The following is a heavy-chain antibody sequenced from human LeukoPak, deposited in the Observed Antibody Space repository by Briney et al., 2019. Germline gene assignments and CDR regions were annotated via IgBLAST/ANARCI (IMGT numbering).Heavy chain of an antibody. J-gene: IGHJ4*02. CDR1: GYTFTSYG. CDR3: AREAGDILTGYLDY. CDR2: MSAYNGNT. V-gene: IGHV1-18*04. D-gene: IGHD3-9*01. Sequence: EASVKVSCKASGYTFTSYGISWVRQAPGQGLEWMGWMSAYNGNTNYAQKLQGRVTMTTDTSTSTAYMELRSLRSDDTAVYYCAREAGDILTGYLDYWGQGTLVTVSS.